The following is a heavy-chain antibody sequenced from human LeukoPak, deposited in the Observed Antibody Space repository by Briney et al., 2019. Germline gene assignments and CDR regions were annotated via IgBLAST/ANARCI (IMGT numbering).Heavy chain of an antibody. V-gene: IGHV4-39*07. Sequence: SETLSLTCTVSGGSISSSSYYWDWIRQPPGKGLEWIGNLYGSGGTYYNPSLRSRVTISLDTSKNQFSLKLSSVTAADTAVYYCARKAFGSGSFDYWGQGSLVTVSS. D-gene: IGHD6-19*01. CDR1: GGSISSSSYY. CDR2: LYGSGGT. J-gene: IGHJ4*02. CDR3: ARKAFGSGSFDY.